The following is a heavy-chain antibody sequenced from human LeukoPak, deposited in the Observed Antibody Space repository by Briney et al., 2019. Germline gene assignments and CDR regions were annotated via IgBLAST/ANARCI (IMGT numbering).Heavy chain of an antibody. Sequence: ASVKVSCKASGYTFTGYYMHWVRQAPGQGLEWMGWINPNSGGTNYAQKFQGRVTMTRDTSISTAYMELSRLRSDDTAVYYCASRYYYDSSGPIAFDIWGQGTMVTVSS. CDR1: GYTFTGYY. V-gene: IGHV1-2*02. J-gene: IGHJ3*02. CDR3: ASRYYYDSSGPIAFDI. CDR2: INPNSGGT. D-gene: IGHD3-22*01.